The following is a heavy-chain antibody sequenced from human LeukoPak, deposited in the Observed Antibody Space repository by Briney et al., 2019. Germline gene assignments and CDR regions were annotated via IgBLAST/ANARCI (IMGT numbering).Heavy chain of an antibody. CDR2: FDPEDGET. Sequence: ASVKVSCKVSGYTLTELSMHWVRQAPGKGLEWMGGFDPEDGETIYAQKFQGRVTMTEDTSTDTAYMELSSLRSEDTAVYYCATDLYCTNGVCYRYYYGMDVWGQGTTVTVSS. CDR1: GYTLTELS. D-gene: IGHD2-8*01. J-gene: IGHJ6*02. V-gene: IGHV1-24*01. CDR3: ATDLYCTNGVCYRYYYGMDV.